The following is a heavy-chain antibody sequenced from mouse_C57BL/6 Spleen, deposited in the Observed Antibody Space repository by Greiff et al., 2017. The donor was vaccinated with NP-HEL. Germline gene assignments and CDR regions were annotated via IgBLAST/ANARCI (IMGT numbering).Heavy chain of an antibody. CDR3: ARGRNRSYAMDY. CDR2: INPSNGGT. CDR1: GYTFTSYW. D-gene: IGHD2-1*01. Sequence: QVQLKQPGTELVKPGASVKLSCKASGYTFTSYWMHWVKQRPGQGLEWIGNINPSNGGTNYNEKFKSKATLTVDKSSSTAYMQLSSLTSEDSAVYYCARGRNRSYAMDYWGQGTSVTVSS. J-gene: IGHJ4*01. V-gene: IGHV1-53*01.